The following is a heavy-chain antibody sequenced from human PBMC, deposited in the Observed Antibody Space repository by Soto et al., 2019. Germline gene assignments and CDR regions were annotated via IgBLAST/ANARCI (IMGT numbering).Heavy chain of an antibody. CDR2: IDWDDDK. Sequence: SGPTLVNPTQTLTLTCTFSGFSLSTSGMCVSWIRQPPGKALEWLALIDWDDDKYYSTSLKTRLTISKDTSKNQVVLTMTNMDPVDTATYYCARIRDYDILTGYHSGMDVWGQGTTVTVSS. CDR3: ARIRDYDILTGYHSGMDV. V-gene: IGHV2-70*01. J-gene: IGHJ6*02. D-gene: IGHD3-9*01. CDR1: GFSLSTSGMC.